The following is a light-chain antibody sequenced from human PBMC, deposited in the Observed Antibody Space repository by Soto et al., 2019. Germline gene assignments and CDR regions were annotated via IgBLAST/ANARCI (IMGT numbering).Light chain of an antibody. CDR2: DAS. CDR1: QSISSY. CDR3: QQRSYWLT. V-gene: IGKV3-11*01. Sequence: EIALTQSPATLSLSPGERATLSCRASQSISSYLAWYQQKPGQAPRLLIYDASNRATGTPARFSGSGSGTDFTLTISSLEPEDFAVYYCQQRSYWLTFGEGTKVDIK. J-gene: IGKJ4*01.